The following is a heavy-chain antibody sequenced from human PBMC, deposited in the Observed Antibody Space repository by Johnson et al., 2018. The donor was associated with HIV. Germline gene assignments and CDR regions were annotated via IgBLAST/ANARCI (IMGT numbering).Heavy chain of an antibody. CDR2: ISYDGSDE. J-gene: IGHJ3*02. D-gene: IGHD6-6*01. Sequence: QVLLVESGGGVVQPGRSLRLSCAASGFTFSNYAMHWVRQAPGRRLEWVAVISYDGSDEYYADSVRGRFTISRDNSENTLYLQRDNLRAEDPSVYYCARASSIGARGAEAFDIWGQGTMVTVSS. V-gene: IGHV3-30*04. CDR1: GFTFSNYA. CDR3: ARASSIGARGAEAFDI.